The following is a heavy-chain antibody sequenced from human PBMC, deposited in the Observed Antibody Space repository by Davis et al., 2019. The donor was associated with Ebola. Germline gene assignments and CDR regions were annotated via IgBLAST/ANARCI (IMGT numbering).Heavy chain of an antibody. CDR1: GFTFDDYA. CDR3: AKGRSTYLYTPVDY. J-gene: IGHJ4*02. V-gene: IGHV3-9*01. Sequence: SLKISCAASGFTFDDYAMHWVRQAPGKGLEWVSGISWNSGSIGYADSVKGRFTISRDNAKNSLYLQMNSLRAEDTALYYCAKGRSTYLYTPVDYWGQGTLVTVSS. CDR2: ISWNSGSI. D-gene: IGHD2-2*02.